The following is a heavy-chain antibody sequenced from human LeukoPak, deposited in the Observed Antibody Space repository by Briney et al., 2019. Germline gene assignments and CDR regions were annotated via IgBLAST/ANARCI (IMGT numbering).Heavy chain of an antibody. V-gene: IGHV3-21*01. J-gene: IGHJ4*02. CDR1: GFTFSSYS. Sequence: PGGSLRLSCAASGFTFSSYSMNWVRQAPGKGLEWVSSISSSSSYIYYADSVKGRFTISRDNAKNSLYLQMNSLRAEDTAVYYCAGGEAYYDYGDHAAYDDYWGQGTLVTVSS. CDR3: AGGEAYYDYGDHAAYDDY. CDR2: ISSSSSYI. D-gene: IGHD4-17*01.